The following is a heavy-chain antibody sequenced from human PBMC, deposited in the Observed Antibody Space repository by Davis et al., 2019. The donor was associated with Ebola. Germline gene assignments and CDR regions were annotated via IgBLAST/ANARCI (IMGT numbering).Heavy chain of an antibody. D-gene: IGHD1-26*01. CDR1: GFTFADYA. CDR3: ARDLGGSYGGDY. Sequence: PGGSLRLSCAASGFTFADYAMHWVRQAPGKGLEWVAVISYDGSNKYYADSVKGRFTISRDNAKNSLYLQMNSLRAEDTAVYYCARDLGGSYGGDYWGQGTLVTVSS. V-gene: IGHV3-30*03. J-gene: IGHJ4*02. CDR2: ISYDGSNK.